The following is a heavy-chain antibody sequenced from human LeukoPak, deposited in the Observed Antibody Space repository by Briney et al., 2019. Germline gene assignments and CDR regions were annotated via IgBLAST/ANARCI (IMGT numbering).Heavy chain of an antibody. Sequence: GGSLRLSCAAPGFSVTSSHMSWVRQAPGKGLEWVSIIYSGGNTDYAGSMQGRFAISRDNSKNTLYLQMNSLRPEDTAVYYCARESAPHHGLDYWGQGTLVTVSS. CDR1: GFSVTSSH. CDR2: IYSGGNT. V-gene: IGHV3-66*01. J-gene: IGHJ4*02. D-gene: IGHD5-24*01. CDR3: ARESAPHHGLDY.